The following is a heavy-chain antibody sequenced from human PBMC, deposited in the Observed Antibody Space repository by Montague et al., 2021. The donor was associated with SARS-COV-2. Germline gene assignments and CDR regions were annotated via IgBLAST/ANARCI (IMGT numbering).Heavy chain of an antibody. CDR2: ISHRENT. CDR1: GRSIISTSSY. J-gene: IGHJ4*02. V-gene: IGHV4-39*07. D-gene: IGHD3-10*01. Sequence: SETLSLTCTVSGRSIISTSSYWGWIRRPPGGGLEWIGSISHRENTFYNPSLKSPVTISVDTSKNQFSLKMISVTAADTGIYYCVRVSWYYYGSGAFDYWGQGTLVTVSA. CDR3: VRVSWYYYGSGAFDY.